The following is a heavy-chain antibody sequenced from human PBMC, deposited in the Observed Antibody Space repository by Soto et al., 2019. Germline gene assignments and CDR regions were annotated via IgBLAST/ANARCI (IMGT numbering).Heavy chain of an antibody. CDR2: IYSGGST. D-gene: IGHD6-19*01. J-gene: IGHJ6*02. CDR3: VKDGSSGWPYYYGMDV. V-gene: IGHV3-53*05. Sequence: GGSLILSGAASGFTVSSNYMSWVRQSPGKGLEWVSVIYSGGSTYYADSVKGRFTISRDNSKNTLYLQMSSLRAEDTAVYYCVKDGSSGWPYYYGMDVWGQGTTVTVSS. CDR1: GFTVSSNY.